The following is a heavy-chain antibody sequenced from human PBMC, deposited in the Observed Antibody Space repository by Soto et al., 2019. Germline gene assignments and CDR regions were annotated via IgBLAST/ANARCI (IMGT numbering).Heavy chain of an antibody. CDR3: ERDYGDYYFDY. CDR1: GFTFSSYG. V-gene: IGHV3-33*01. J-gene: IGHJ4*02. CDR2: IWYDGSNK. Sequence: PGGSLRLSCAASGFTFSSYGMHWVRQAPGKGLEWVAVIWYDGSNKYYADSVKGRFTISRDNSKNTLYLQMNSLRAEDTAVYYCERDYGDYYFDYWGQGPLVTVYS. D-gene: IGHD4-17*01.